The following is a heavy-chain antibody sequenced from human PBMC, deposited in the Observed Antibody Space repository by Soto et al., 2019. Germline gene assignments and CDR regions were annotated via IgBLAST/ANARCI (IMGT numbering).Heavy chain of an antibody. V-gene: IGHV1-8*01. D-gene: IGHD4-17*01. J-gene: IGHJ5*02. CDR1: GYTFTSYE. CDR2: MNPNSGNT. CDR3: AIGIKYGDYSRWFYP. Sequence: ASVKVSCKASGYTFTSYEINWVRQATGQGVEYLGWMNPNSGNTGYVKKFQGRVTMTRDTSMSTAYMELSSLQSEDTAVYYCAIGIKYGDYSRWFYPWGPGTLVPGSS.